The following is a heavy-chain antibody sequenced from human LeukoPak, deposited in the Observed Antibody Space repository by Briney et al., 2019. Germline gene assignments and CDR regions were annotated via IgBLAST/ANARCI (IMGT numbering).Heavy chain of an antibody. Sequence: ASVKVSCKASGYTFTSYYMHWVRQAPGQGLEGMGIINPSGGSTSYAQKFQGRVTITRNTSISTAYMELSSLRSEDTAVYYCARASGATVLFDPWGQGTLVTVSS. CDR2: INPSGGST. CDR1: GYTFTSYY. CDR3: ARASGATVLFDP. D-gene: IGHD1-26*01. V-gene: IGHV1-46*01. J-gene: IGHJ5*02.